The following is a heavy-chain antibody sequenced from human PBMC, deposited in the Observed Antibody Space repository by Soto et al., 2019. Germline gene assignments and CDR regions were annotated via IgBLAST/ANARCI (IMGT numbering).Heavy chain of an antibody. CDR1: GGTFSSYA. CDR3: ARGEWNYDILLGHFDY. Sequence: QVQLVQSGAEVKKPGSSVKVSCKASGGTFSSYAISWVRQAPGQGLEWMGGIIPIFGTANYAQKFQGRVTITADESTSTAYMEVSSLRSEDTAVYYCARGEWNYDILLGHFDYWGQGTLVTVSS. V-gene: IGHV1-69*01. D-gene: IGHD3-9*01. J-gene: IGHJ4*02. CDR2: IIPIFGTA.